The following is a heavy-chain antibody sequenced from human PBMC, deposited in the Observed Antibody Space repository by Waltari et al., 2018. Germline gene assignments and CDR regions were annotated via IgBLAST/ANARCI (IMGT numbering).Heavy chain of an antibody. CDR1: GGSFSGYY. D-gene: IGHD2-15*01. Sequence: QVQLQQWGAGLLKPSETLSLTCAVYGGSFSGYYWSWIRQPPGKGLEWIGEINHSGSTNDNPSLKSRVTISVDTSKNQFSLKLSSVTAADTAVYYCATISHCSGGSCYHYFDYWGQGTLVTVSS. CDR3: ATISHCSGGSCYHYFDY. CDR2: INHSGST. V-gene: IGHV4-34*01. J-gene: IGHJ4*02.